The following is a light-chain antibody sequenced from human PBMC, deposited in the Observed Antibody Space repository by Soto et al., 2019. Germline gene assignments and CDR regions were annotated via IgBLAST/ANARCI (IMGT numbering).Light chain of an antibody. J-gene: IGLJ2*01. Sequence: QSALTQPASVSGSPVQSITISCTGTSSDVGGYNYVSWYQQHPGKAPKLMIYDVSNRPSGVSNRFSGSKSGNTASLTISGLQAEDEADYYCSSYTSSSTLGVVFGGGTKVTVL. CDR2: DVS. V-gene: IGLV2-14*03. CDR3: SSYTSSSTLGVV. CDR1: SSDVGGYNY.